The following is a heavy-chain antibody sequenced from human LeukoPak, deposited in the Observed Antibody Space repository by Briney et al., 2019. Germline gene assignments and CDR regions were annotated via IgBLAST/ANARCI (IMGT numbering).Heavy chain of an antibody. CDR2: INHSGST. CDR1: GGSFSGYY. D-gene: IGHD6-13*01. Sequence: SETLSLTCAVYGGSFSGYYWSWIRRPPGKGLEWIGEINHSGSTNYNPSLKSRVTISVDTSKNQFSLKLSSVTAADTAVYYCARQIASAGTAGFDFWGQGALVTVSS. V-gene: IGHV4-34*01. CDR3: ARQIASAGTAGFDF. J-gene: IGHJ4*02.